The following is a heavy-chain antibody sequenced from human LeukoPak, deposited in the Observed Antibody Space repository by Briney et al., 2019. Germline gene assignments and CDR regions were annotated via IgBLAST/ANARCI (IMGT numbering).Heavy chain of an antibody. V-gene: IGHV3-30*03. CDR1: GFTFTNYG. CDR3: ARLIVGAIDY. Sequence: GGSLRLSCAASGFTFTNYGMHWVRQAPDKGLEWVAGISFDVNKRNYADSVKGRFTISRDNSKNTLYLQMNTLRAEDTAVYYCARLIVGAIDYWGQGTLVTVSS. CDR2: ISFDVNKR. J-gene: IGHJ4*02. D-gene: IGHD1-26*01.